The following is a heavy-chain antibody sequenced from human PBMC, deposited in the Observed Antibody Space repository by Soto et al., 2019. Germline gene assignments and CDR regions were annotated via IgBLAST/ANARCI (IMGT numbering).Heavy chain of an antibody. CDR1: GFSFSDAW. CDR3: TSGYSSGWYVGY. CDR2: IKSKTDGGTT. V-gene: IGHV3-15*07. D-gene: IGHD6-19*01. J-gene: IGHJ4*02. Sequence: GGSLRLSCAASGFSFSDAWMNWVRQAPGKGLEWVGRIKSKTDGGTTDYAAPVKGRFTISRDDSKNTLYLQMNSLKTEDTAVYHCTSGYSSGWYVGYWGQGTLVTVSS.